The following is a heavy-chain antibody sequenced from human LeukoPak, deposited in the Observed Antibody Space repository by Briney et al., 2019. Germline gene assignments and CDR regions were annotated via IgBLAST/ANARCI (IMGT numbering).Heavy chain of an antibody. CDR3: ARDQGLAAYYYYGMDV. J-gene: IGHJ6*02. CDR1: GFTFSSYG. V-gene: IGHV3-33*01. CDR2: IWYDGSNK. Sequence: PGRSLRLSRAASGFTFSSYGMHWVRQAPGKGLEWVAVIWYDGSNKYYADSVKGRFTISRDNSKNTLYLQMNSLRAEDTAVYYCARDQGLAAYYYYGMDVWGQGTTVTVSS.